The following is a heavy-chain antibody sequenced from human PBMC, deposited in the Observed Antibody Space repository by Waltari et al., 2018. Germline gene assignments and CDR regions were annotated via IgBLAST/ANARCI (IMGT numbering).Heavy chain of an antibody. Sequence: QVQLVQSGAEVKKPGSSVKVSCKASGGTFSSYAISWVRQAPGQGLGWMGVIIPIFGTANYAQKFQGRVTITADESTSTAYMELSSLRSEDTAVYYFARGGLQLNYFDYWGQGTLVTVSS. CDR1: GGTFSSYA. V-gene: IGHV1-69*12. CDR3: ARGGLQLNYFDY. D-gene: IGHD1-1*01. J-gene: IGHJ4*02. CDR2: IIPIFGTA.